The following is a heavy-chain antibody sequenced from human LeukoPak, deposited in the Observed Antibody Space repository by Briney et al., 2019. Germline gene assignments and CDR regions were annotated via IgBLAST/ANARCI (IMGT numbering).Heavy chain of an antibody. CDR2: IYWNDDK. Sequence: SGPTLVNPTQTLTLTCTFSGFSLSTSGVGVAWIRQPPGEALEWLALIYWNDDKYYSPSLKSRLTITKETSKNQVVLTMTNMDTVGTATYYCARRGYSYGYPTWGQGTLVTVSS. CDR3: ARRGYSYGYPT. D-gene: IGHD5-18*01. J-gene: IGHJ5*02. CDR1: GFSLSTSGVG. V-gene: IGHV2-5*01.